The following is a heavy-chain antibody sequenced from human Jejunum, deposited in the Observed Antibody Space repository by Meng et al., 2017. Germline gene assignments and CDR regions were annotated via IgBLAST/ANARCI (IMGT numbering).Heavy chain of an antibody. V-gene: IGHV3-23*01. D-gene: IGHD3-22*01. CDR3: AKETYYYGSHQVDC. CDR1: GFSFSSHA. Sequence: GGSLRLSCAASGFSFSSHAMSWVRQAPGKGLEWVSTISGSGGSTYYADSVKGRFTISRDNSKNTVYVQMNSLRAEDTAVYYCAKETYYYGSHQVDCWGQGTLVTVSS. J-gene: IGHJ4*02. CDR2: ISGSGGST.